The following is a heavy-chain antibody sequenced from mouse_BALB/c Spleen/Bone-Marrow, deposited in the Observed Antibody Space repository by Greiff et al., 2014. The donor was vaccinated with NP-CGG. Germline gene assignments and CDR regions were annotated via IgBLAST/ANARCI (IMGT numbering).Heavy chain of an antibody. V-gene: IGHV1-80*01. CDR3: ARSGYGSSYDH. Sequence: QVQLQQSGAELVRPGSSVKISCKASGYVFSTYWMNWVKQRPGQGLEWIGQIYPGDGDINYNGKFKGTATLTADKSSSTAYMQLSSLTSEDSAVYFCARSGYGSSYDHWGQGTTLTVSS. J-gene: IGHJ2*01. CDR1: GYVFSTYW. CDR2: IYPGDGDI. D-gene: IGHD1-1*01.